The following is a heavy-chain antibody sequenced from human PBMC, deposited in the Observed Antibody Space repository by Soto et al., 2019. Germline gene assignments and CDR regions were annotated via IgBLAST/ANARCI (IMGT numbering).Heavy chain of an antibody. CDR3: AAGGGIPRDY. CDR2: IYHSGRT. J-gene: IGHJ4*02. D-gene: IGHD1-26*01. CDR1: GGSITSGGYS. Sequence: QLQLQESGSGLVKPSQTLSLTCAVPGGSITSGGYSLSWILQPPGKGLEWIGHIYHSGRTYYNPSLESRVTISVDRSKNPFALKLSSVPAADTAGYYWAAGGGIPRDYLGQGTLVTVSS. V-gene: IGHV4-30-2*01.